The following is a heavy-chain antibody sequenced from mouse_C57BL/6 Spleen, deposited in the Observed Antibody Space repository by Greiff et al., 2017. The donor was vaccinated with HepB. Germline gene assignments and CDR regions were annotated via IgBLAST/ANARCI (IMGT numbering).Heavy chain of an antibody. J-gene: IGHJ4*01. CDR3: ARSDSDYDDAMDY. Sequence: VKLQESGPELVKPGASVKISCKASGYAFSSSWMNWVKQRPGKGLEWIGRIYPGDGDTNYNGKFKGKATLTADKSSSTAYMQLSSLTSEDSAVYFCARSDSDYDDAMDYWGQGTSVTVSS. CDR1: GYAFSSSW. D-gene: IGHD2-4*01. CDR2: IYPGDGDT. V-gene: IGHV1-82*01.